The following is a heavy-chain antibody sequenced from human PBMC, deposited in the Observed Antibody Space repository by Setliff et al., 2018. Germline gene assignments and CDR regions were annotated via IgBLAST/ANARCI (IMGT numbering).Heavy chain of an antibody. Sequence: AGGSLRLSCAASGFTFSSYAMSWVRQAPGKGLEWVSAISGSGGSTYYADSVKGRFTISRDNSKNTLYLQMNSLRAEDTAVYYCAKGGMVATYWTYWYFDLWGRGTLVTVSS. CDR2: ISGSGGST. V-gene: IGHV3-23*01. CDR3: AKGGMVATYWTYWYFDL. CDR1: GFTFSSYA. J-gene: IGHJ2*01. D-gene: IGHD5-12*01.